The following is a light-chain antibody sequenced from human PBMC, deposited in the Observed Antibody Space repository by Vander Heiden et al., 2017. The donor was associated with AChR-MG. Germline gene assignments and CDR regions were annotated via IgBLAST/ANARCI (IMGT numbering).Light chain of an antibody. V-gene: IGKV4-1*01. CDR1: QSVLYSSNNKNY. Sequence: IVMTQSPDSLAVSLGERATINCKSSQSVLYSSNNKNYLAWYQQKPGQPPKLLIYWAPTRESGVPDRCSGSGSGTDFTLTISSLQAEDVAVYYCQQYYSTPLTFGGGTKVEIK. J-gene: IGKJ4*01. CDR3: QQYYSTPLT. CDR2: WAP.